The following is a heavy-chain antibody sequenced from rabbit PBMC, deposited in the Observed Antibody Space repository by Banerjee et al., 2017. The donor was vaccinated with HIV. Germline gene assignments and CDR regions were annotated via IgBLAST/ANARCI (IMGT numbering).Heavy chain of an antibody. V-gene: IGHV1S40*01. CDR3: ARETDTGDPGL. J-gene: IGHJ4*01. CDR1: GFDLSSRYY. Sequence: QSLEESGGDLVKPGASLTLTCTASGFDLSSRYYMCWVRQAPGEGPEWIACIYNGDGSTYYASWAKGRFTISKTSSTTVTLQMTSLTAADTATYFCARETDTGDPGLWGPGTLVTVS. D-gene: IGHD7-1*01. CDR2: IYNGDGST.